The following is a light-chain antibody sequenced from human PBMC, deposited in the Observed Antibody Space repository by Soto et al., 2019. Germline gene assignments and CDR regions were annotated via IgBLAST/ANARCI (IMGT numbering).Light chain of an antibody. J-gene: IGKJ3*01. Sequence: EVVLTQSPATLSLSPGERATLSCRASQSVSSSLAWYQQKPGQAPRLLIYDASNRATGIPARFSGSGSGTDFTLTISSLEPEDVAVYYCQQRNKWPPPFGPGTKV. CDR3: QQRNKWPPP. V-gene: IGKV3-11*01. CDR1: QSVSSS. CDR2: DAS.